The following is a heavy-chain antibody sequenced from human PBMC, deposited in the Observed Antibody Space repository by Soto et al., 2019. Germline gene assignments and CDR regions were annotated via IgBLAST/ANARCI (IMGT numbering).Heavy chain of an antibody. CDR1: GFTFSDHH. CDR3: VSGYCSGGSCYSSPGNY. Sequence: GGSLRLSCAASGFTFSDHHMDWVRQAPGKGLEWVGRIRSKTDNYITEYAASVKGRFTISRDDLKDSLYLQMNSLKTEDTAVYHCVSGYCSGGSCYSSPGNYWGQGTLVTVSS. CDR2: IRSKTDNYIT. D-gene: IGHD2-15*01. V-gene: IGHV3-72*01. J-gene: IGHJ4*02.